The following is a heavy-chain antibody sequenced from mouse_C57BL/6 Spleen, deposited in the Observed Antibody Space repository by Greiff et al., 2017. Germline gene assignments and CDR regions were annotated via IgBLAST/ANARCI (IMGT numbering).Heavy chain of an antibody. V-gene: IGHV1-82*01. Sequence: QVQLQQSGPELVKPGASVKISCKASGYAFSSSWMNWVKQRPGKGLEWIGRIYPGDGDTNYNGKFKGKATLTADKSSSTAYMQLSSLTSEDSAVDFCARSEANWDELDYWGQGTTLTVSS. CDR1: GYAFSSSW. D-gene: IGHD4-1*01. CDR3: ARSEANWDELDY. J-gene: IGHJ2*01. CDR2: IYPGDGDT.